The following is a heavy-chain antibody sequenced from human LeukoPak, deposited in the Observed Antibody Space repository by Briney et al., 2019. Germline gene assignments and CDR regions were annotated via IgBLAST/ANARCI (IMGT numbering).Heavy chain of an antibody. CDR2: IFSGDNT. V-gene: IGHV3-66*02. CDR1: GFTVSSKY. J-gene: IGHJ5*02. D-gene: IGHD2-2*01. CDR3: ARDFGRGYCSSTSCYGWFDP. Sequence: GGSLRLPCAASGFTVSSKYMSWVRQAPGKGLEWVSVIFSGDNTYYADSVKGRFTISRDNSKNTLYLQMNSLRAEDTAVYYCARDFGRGYCSSTSCYGWFDPWGQGTLVTVSS.